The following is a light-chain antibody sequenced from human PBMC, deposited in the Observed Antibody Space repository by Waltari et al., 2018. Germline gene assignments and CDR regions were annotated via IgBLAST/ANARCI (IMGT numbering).Light chain of an antibody. CDR2: DAY. Sequence: DIVLTQFPGTLSLSAGERATLSCRASPSIGKYLAWYQLRPGQAPRLLIYDAYIRAAVIPDRCSGSGSWTDFSLTISRLEPEDFAMYYCQHYVRLPVTFGQGTKVEIK. CDR1: PSIGKY. CDR3: QHYVRLPVT. J-gene: IGKJ1*01. V-gene: IGKV3-20*01.